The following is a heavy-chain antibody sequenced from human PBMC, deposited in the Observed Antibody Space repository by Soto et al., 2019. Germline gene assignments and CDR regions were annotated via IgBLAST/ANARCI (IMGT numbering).Heavy chain of an antibody. CDR2: ISGSGGST. CDR3: AKGAWEDYYYYGMDV. D-gene: IGHD1-26*01. CDR1: GFTFSSYA. V-gene: IGHV3-23*01. J-gene: IGHJ6*02. Sequence: PGGSLRLSCAASGFTFSSYAMSWVRQAPGKGLEWVSTISGSGGSTYYADSVKGRFTISRDNSKNSLYLQMNSLRAEDTAVYYCAKGAWEDYYYYGMDVWGQGTTVTAP.